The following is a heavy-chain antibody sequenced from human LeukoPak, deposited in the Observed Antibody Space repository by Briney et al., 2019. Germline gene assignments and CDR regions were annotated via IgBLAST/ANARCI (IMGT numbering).Heavy chain of an antibody. CDR2: ISAYNGNT. CDR1: IPTFNNYG. CDR3: ARDVFTNFDYDSSGYNSGPGAY. Sequence: ASVKVSCKASIPTFNNYGFNWVRQAPGQGLAWIGWISAYNGNTNYAQKVQGRVSTTTDTSTTTVYMELRSLRPDDSAIYYCARDVFTNFDYDSSGYNSGPGAYWGQGTRVTVSS. V-gene: IGHV1-18*01. D-gene: IGHD3-22*01. J-gene: IGHJ4*02.